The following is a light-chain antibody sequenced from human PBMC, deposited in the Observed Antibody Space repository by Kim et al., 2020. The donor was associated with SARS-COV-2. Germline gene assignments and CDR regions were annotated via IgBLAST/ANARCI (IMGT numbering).Light chain of an antibody. CDR3: QVWDSSSDHVV. J-gene: IGLJ2*01. V-gene: IGLV3-21*04. CDR2: YDS. Sequence: PGKTARITCGGNNIGSKSVQWYQQKPGQAPVLVIYYDSDRPSGIPERFSGSSSGNTATLTISRVEAGDEADYYCQVWDSSSDHVVFGGGTQLTVL. CDR1: NIGSKS.